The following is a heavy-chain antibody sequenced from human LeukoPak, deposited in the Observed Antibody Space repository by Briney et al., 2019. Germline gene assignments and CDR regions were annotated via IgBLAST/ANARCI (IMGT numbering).Heavy chain of an antibody. D-gene: IGHD6-6*01. CDR3: ARQLTSSSSGFHY. CDR1: GGSISSSSYY. V-gene: IGHV4-39*01. Sequence: ETLSLTCTVSGGSISSSSYYWGWIRQPPGKGLEWIGSIYYSGSTYYNPSLKSRVTISVDTSKNQLSLKLSSVTAADTAVYYCARQLTSSSSGFHYWGQRTMATVCS. J-gene: IGHJ4*02. CDR2: IYYSGST.